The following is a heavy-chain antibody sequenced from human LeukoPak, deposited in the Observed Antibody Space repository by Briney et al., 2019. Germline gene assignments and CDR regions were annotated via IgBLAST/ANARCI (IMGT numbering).Heavy chain of an antibody. CDR2: ISYDGSNK. CDR1: GFTFSSYG. Sequence: GGSLRLSCAASGFTFSSYGMHWVRQTPGKGPEWVAVISYDGSNKYYADSVKGRFTISRDNSKNTLYLQMNSLRAEDTAVYYCAKDLGTVTTDYYYGMDVWGKGTTVTVAS. CDR3: AKDLGTVTTDYYYGMDV. D-gene: IGHD4-17*01. V-gene: IGHV3-30*18. J-gene: IGHJ6*04.